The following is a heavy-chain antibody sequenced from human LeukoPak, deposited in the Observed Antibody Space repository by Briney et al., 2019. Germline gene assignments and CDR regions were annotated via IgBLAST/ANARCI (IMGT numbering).Heavy chain of an antibody. V-gene: IGHV3-13*01. CDR2: IGTAGDT. D-gene: IGHD4-17*01. CDR1: GFTFSSYD. J-gene: IGHJ4*02. Sequence: GSLRLSCAASGFTFSSYDMHWVRQATGKGLEWVSAIGTAGDTYYPGSVKGRFTISRENAKNSLYLQMNSLRAGDTAVYYCARASDYGDDLFDYWGQGTLVTVSS. CDR3: ARASDYGDDLFDY.